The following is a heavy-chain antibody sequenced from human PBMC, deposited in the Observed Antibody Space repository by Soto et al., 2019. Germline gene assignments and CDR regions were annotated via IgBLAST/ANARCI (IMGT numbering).Heavy chain of an antibody. Sequence: QVQLQESGPGLVKPSQTLSLTCTVSGGYISSGGYYWSWIRQHPGKGLEWIGYIYYSGSTYYNPSLKSRVTISVDTSKNQFSLKLSSVTPADTAVYYCARDRCSSTSCYAGVGWFDPWGQGTLVTVSS. CDR3: ARDRCSSTSCYAGVGWFDP. J-gene: IGHJ5*02. D-gene: IGHD2-2*01. CDR2: IYYSGST. V-gene: IGHV4-31*03. CDR1: GGYISSGGYY.